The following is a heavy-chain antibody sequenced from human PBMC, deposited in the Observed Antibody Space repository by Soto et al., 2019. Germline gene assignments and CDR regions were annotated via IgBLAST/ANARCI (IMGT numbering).Heavy chain of an antibody. CDR1: GYSFTSYW. Sequence: GAALKSCCKGSGYSFTSYWIGWVRQMPGEGLEWLGIIYPGDSDTRYSPSFQGQVTISADKSINSVYLQWSSLKASDTATYYCARLGFNYDFLSGYYNVHHYYGIEVWGQGTTVTVSS. CDR2: IYPGDSDT. CDR3: ARLGFNYDFLSGYYNVHHYYGIEV. V-gene: IGHV5-51*01. J-gene: IGHJ6*01. D-gene: IGHD3-3*01.